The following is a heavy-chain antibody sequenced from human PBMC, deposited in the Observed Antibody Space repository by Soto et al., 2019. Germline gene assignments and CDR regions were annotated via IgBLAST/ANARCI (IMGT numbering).Heavy chain of an antibody. V-gene: IGHV4-4*07. D-gene: IGHD6-13*01. CDR3: ARYSGVATGTVGIDY. Sequence: SETLSLTCTVSVGSISSYYWRWIRQPAGKGLEWIGRIYTGGSANYNPSLKSRVTMSVDTSKNQFALKLSSVTAADTAVYYCARYSGVATGTVGIDYWGKGIPVTVSS. CDR1: VGSISSYY. CDR2: IYTGGSA. J-gene: IGHJ4*02.